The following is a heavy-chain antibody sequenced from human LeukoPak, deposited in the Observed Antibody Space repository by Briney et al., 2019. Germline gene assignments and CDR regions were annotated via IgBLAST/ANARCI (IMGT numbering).Heavy chain of an antibody. CDR1: GGSFSGYY. CDR2: INHSGIT. Sequence: SETLSLTCAVYGGSFSGYYWSWIRQPPGKGLEWIGEINHSGITNYNPSLKSRVTISVDTSKNQFSLKLSSVTAADTAGYYCARVMRDDAFDIWGQGTMVTVSS. J-gene: IGHJ3*02. D-gene: IGHD2-8*01. V-gene: IGHV4-34*01. CDR3: ARVMRDDAFDI.